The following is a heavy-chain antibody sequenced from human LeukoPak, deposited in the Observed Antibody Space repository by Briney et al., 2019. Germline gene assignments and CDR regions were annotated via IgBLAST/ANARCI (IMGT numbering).Heavy chain of an antibody. V-gene: IGHV3-11*04. Sequence: GGSLRLSCAASGFTFSDYYMSWIRQAPGKGLEWVSYISSSGSTIYYADSVKGRFTISRDNAKNSLYLQMNSLRAEDTAVYYCARDRIVVVTAVKNDAFDIWGQGTMVTVSS. D-gene: IGHD2-21*02. CDR1: GFTFSDYY. CDR3: ARDRIVVVTAVKNDAFDI. CDR2: ISSSGSTI. J-gene: IGHJ3*02.